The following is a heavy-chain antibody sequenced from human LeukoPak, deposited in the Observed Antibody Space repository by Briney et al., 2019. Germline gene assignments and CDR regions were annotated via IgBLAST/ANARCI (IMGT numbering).Heavy chain of an antibody. J-gene: IGHJ4*02. Sequence: GGSLRLSCAASGFTFTSYAMNWVRQAPVKGLEWVSTISGSGSSTYHVDSAKGRFTISRDNSKNTLYLQMNSLRAEDTAEYYCAKDSNGWYQRGSNYFDYWGQGTLVTVSS. CDR1: GFTFTSYA. CDR2: ISGSGSST. D-gene: IGHD6-19*01. V-gene: IGHV3-23*01. CDR3: AKDSNGWYQRGSNYFDY.